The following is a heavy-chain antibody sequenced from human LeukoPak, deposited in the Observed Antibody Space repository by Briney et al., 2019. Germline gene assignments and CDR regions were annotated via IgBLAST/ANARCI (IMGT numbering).Heavy chain of an antibody. V-gene: IGHV1-69*13. D-gene: IGHD2-2*02. CDR1: GGTFSSYA. Sequence: VASVKVSCKASGGTFSSYAISWVRQAPGQGLEWMGGIIPIFGTANYAQKFQGRVTITADESTSTAYMELSSLRSEDTAVYYCARAGYCSSTSCYITFDYWGQGTLVTVSS. J-gene: IGHJ4*02. CDR3: ARAGYCSSTSCYITFDY. CDR2: IIPIFGTA.